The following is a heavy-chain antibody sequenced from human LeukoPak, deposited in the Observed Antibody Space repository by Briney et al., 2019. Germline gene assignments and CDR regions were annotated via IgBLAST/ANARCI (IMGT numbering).Heavy chain of an antibody. CDR2: INIDGTNT. J-gene: IGHJ4*02. CDR1: GFTFSNSW. V-gene: IGHV3-74*03. D-gene: IGHD1-14*01. CDR3: ARDQSQAGPTTVDY. Sequence: GGSLRLSCVASGFTFSNSWMHWVRQVPGKGLLWVSRINIDGTNTKYADSVKGRFTIATDNAKNTLYLQMNTLRAEDTAVYYCARDQSQAGPTTVDYWGQGTLVTISS.